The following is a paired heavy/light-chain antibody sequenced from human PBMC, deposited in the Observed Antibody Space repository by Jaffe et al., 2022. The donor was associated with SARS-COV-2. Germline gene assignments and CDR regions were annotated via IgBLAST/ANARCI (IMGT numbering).Heavy chain of an antibody. CDR3: AKLGYCSGGSCSDDAFDI. J-gene: IGHJ3*02. Sequence: QVQLVESGGGVVQPGRSLRLSCAASGFTFSSYGMHWVRQAPGKGLEWVAVISYDGSNKYYADSVKGRFTISRDNSKNTLYLQMNSLRAEDTAVYYCAKLGYCSGGSCSDDAFDIWGQGTMVTVSS. CDR1: GFTFSSYG. V-gene: IGHV3-30*18. D-gene: IGHD2-15*01. CDR2: ISYDGSNK.
Light chain of an antibody. V-gene: IGLV2-14*01. CDR1: SSDVGGYNY. Sequence: QSALTQPASVSGSPGQSITISCTGTSSDVGGYNYVSWYQQHPGKAPKLMIYEVSNRPSGVPDRFSGSKSGNTASLTISGLQAEDEADYYCSSYTSSSPLYVFGTGTKVTVL. J-gene: IGLJ1*01. CDR2: EVS. CDR3: SSYTSSSPLYV.